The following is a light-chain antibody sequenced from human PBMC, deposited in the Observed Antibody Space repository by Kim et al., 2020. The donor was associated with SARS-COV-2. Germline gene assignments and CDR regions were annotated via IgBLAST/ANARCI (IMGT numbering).Light chain of an antibody. CDR2: EVN. J-gene: IGLJ3*02. V-gene: IGLV2-18*02. Sequence: QSALTQPPSVSGSPGQSVTISCTGTSSDVGSYNRVSWYQQPPGTAPKLMIYEVNNRPSGVPDCFSGSKSGNTASLTISGLQAEDEADYYCSSYTTSSTWVFGGGTQLTVL. CDR1: SSDVGSYNR. CDR3: SSYTTSSTWV.